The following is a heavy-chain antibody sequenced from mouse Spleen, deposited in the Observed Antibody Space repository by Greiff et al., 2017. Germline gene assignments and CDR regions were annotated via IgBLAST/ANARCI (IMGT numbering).Heavy chain of an antibody. J-gene: IGHJ4*01. D-gene: IGHD2-2*01. Sequence: EVKLMESGGGLVKPGGSLKLSCAASGFTFSDYYMYWVRQTPEKRLEWVATISDGGSYTYYPDSVKGRFTISRDNAKNNLYLQMSSLKSEDTAMYYCARSYGYDEYYAMDYWGQGTSVTVSS. CDR2: ISDGGSYT. V-gene: IGHV5-4*02. CDR3: ARSYGYDEYYAMDY. CDR1: GFTFSDYY.